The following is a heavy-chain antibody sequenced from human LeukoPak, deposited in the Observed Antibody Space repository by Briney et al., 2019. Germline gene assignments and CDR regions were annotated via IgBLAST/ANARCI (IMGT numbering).Heavy chain of an antibody. CDR1: GGSISSSSYY. CDR3: AGTVTTAEGIDY. V-gene: IGHV4-39*01. Sequence: PSETLSLTCTVSGGSISSSSYYWGWIRQPPGKGLEWIGSIYYSGSTYYNPSLKSRVTISVDTSKNQFSLKLSSVTAADTAVYYCAGTVTTAEGIDYWGQGTLVTVSS. J-gene: IGHJ4*02. D-gene: IGHD4-11*01. CDR2: IYYSGST.